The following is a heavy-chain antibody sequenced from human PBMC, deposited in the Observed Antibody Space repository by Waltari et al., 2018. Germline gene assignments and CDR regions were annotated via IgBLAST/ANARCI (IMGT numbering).Heavy chain of an antibody. CDR1: GFTFSNAW. CDR2: IKSKTDGGTT. Sequence: EVQLVESGGGLVKPGGSLRLSCAASGFTFSNAWMNWVSQAPGTGLEWVGRIKSKTDGGTTDYAAPVKGRFTISRDDSKNTLYLQMNSLKTEDTAVYYCTTDGRGAGGAFDYWGQGTLVTVSS. CDR3: TTDGRGAGGAFDY. V-gene: IGHV3-15*07. D-gene: IGHD1-26*01. J-gene: IGHJ4*02.